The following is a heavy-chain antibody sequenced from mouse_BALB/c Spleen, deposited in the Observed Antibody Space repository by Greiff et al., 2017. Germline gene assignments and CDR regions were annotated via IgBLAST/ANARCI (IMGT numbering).Heavy chain of an antibody. D-gene: IGHD2-1*01. CDR3: ARRGDGNYVWFAY. Sequence: VPRVESGPGLVAPSQSLSITFTVSGFSLTGYGVNWVRQPPGKGLEWLGIIWGDGSTDYNSALKSRLSISKDNSKSQVFLKMNSLQTDDTARYYCARRGDGNYVWFAYWGQGTLVTVSA. CDR2: IWGDGST. J-gene: IGHJ3*01. CDR1: GFSLTGYG. V-gene: IGHV2-6-7*01.